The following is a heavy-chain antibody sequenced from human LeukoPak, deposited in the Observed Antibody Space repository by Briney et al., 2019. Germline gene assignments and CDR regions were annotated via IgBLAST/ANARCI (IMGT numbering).Heavy chain of an antibody. CDR1: GGSFSGYY. V-gene: IGHV4-59*01. D-gene: IGHD3-22*01. Sequence: PSETLSLTCAVYGGSFSGYYWSWIRQPPGKGLEWIGYIYYSGSTNYNPSLKSRVTISVDTSKNQFSLKLSSVTAADTAVYYCASSSSGYYYFDYWGQGTLVTVSS. J-gene: IGHJ4*02. CDR2: IYYSGST. CDR3: ASSSSGYYYFDY.